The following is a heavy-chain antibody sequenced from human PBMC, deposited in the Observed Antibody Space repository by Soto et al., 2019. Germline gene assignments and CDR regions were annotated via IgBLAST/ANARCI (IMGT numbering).Heavy chain of an antibody. CDR2: IIPILGSA. CDR1: GGSFSSNA. CDR3: ASRERVDAFAI. V-gene: IGHV1-69*01. D-gene: IGHD1-26*01. J-gene: IGHJ3*02. Sequence: QVQLVQSGAEVKKPRSSVKVSCKASGGSFSSNAISWLRQAPGQGLEWMGGIIPILGSANYAQKFQDRLTITADGSTTTTYIELHSLRYEDAAVYYCASRERVDAFAIWGQGTLVTVSS.